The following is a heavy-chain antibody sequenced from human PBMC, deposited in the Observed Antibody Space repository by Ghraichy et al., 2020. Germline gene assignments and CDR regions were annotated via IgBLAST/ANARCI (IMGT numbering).Heavy chain of an antibody. Sequence: SQTLSLTCIVSGGSIRDYYWSWLRQSPGKGLEWIGYMYYDGRSNYNPSMRSRVTMSIDTSKNQLSLRLTSVTTADTAVYYCVTITPVGASFYYWGQGSLVTVSS. J-gene: IGHJ4*02. V-gene: IGHV4-59*01. D-gene: IGHD1-14*01. CDR2: MYYDGRS. CDR3: VTITPVGASFYY. CDR1: GGSIRDYY.